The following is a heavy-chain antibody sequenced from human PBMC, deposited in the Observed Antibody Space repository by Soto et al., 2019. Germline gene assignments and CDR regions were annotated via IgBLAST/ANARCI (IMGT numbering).Heavy chain of an antibody. CDR2: INSKSGDT. V-gene: IGHV1-2*02. J-gene: IGHJ4*02. CDR3: TRGRTTAPVAVSETILGGY. D-gene: IGHD6-19*01. Sequence: ASVKVSCKASGYSFSDYYMHWVRQAPGQGLQWMGWINSKSGDTKCAQSFQGGVTMTRDTSINTAYMELNRLTSDDTAVYYCTRGRTTAPVAVSETILGGYWGQGTLVTVSS. CDR1: GYSFSDYY.